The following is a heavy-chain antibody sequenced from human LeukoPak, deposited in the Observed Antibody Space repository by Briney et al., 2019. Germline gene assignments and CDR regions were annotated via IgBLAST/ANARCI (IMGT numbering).Heavy chain of an antibody. CDR1: QFTFNIYP. Sequence: GGSLRLSCAASQFTFNIYPMHWVRQAPGKGLEWVATIAYDGTNIFYADSVRGRFTISRDNSKSALFLEMNSLRGEDTAVYYCAREPYDISGYGMDVRGQGTMVTVSS. CDR3: AREPYDISGYGMDV. CDR2: IAYDGTNI. J-gene: IGHJ6*02. D-gene: IGHD3-22*01. V-gene: IGHV3-30-3*01.